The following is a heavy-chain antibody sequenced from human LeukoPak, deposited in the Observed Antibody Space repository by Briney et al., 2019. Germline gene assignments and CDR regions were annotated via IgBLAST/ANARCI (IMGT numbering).Heavy chain of an antibody. CDR2: IYYSGST. Sequence: SETLSLTCTVSGGSISSSSYYWGWIRQPPGKGLEWIGSIYYSGSTYYNPSLKSRVTISVDTSKNQFSLKLSSVTAADTAVYYCARESYDSSGYSNWGQGTLVTVSS. CDR1: GGSISSSSYY. V-gene: IGHV4-39*07. CDR3: ARESYDSSGYSN. J-gene: IGHJ4*02. D-gene: IGHD3-22*01.